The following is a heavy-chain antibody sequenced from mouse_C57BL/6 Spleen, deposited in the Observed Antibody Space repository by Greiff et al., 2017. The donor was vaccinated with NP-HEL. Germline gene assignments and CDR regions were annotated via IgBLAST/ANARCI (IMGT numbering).Heavy chain of an antibody. CDR3: AREALYYFDY. V-gene: IGHV1-64*01. Sequence: QVQLKQPGAELVKPGASVKLSCKASGYTFTSYWMHWVKQRPGQGLEWIGMIHPNSGSTNYNEKFKSKATLTVDKSSSTAYMQLSSLTSEDSAVYYCAREALYYFDYWGQGTTLTVSS. CDR1: GYTFTSYW. J-gene: IGHJ2*01. CDR2: IHPNSGST.